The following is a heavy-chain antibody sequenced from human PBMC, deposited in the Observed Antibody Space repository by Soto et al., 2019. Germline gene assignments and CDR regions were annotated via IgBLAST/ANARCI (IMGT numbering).Heavy chain of an antibody. CDR2: IKSKTDGGTT. Sequence: GGSLRLSCAASGFTFSNAWMNWVRQAPGKGLEWVGRIKSKTDGGTTDYAAPVKGRFTISRDDSKNTLYLQMNSLKTEDTAVYYCTTGPPLYNWNGLDTYYYYGMDVWGQGTTVTVSS. V-gene: IGHV3-15*07. D-gene: IGHD1-1*01. CDR1: GFTFSNAW. CDR3: TTGPPLYNWNGLDTYYYYGMDV. J-gene: IGHJ6*02.